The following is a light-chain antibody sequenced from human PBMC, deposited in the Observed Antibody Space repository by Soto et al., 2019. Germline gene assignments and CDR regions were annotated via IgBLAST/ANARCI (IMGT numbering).Light chain of an antibody. Sequence: QSVLTQPPSASGTPGQRVTISCSGSSSNIGSNYVYWYQQLPGTAPKLLIYRNNQRPSGVPDRFSGSKSGTSASLTVYGLQAEDEGDYYCFSYAGSDKWVFGGGTKVTVL. CDR2: RNN. V-gene: IGLV1-47*01. CDR3: FSYAGSDKWV. J-gene: IGLJ3*02. CDR1: SSNIGSNY.